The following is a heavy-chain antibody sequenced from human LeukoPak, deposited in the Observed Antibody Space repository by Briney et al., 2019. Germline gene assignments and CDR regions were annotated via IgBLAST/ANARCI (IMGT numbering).Heavy chain of an antibody. CDR2: IKQDGSEK. D-gene: IGHD5-24*01. J-gene: IGHJ4*02. CDR3: ARDGDSGYNAPDWVFDF. Sequence: PGGSLRLSCAGSGFTLSNSWMGWVRQAPGKGLEWVANIKQDGSEKYYVDSVKGRFTISRDNAKNSLYLQLNSLRAEDTAMYYCARDGDSGYNAPDWVFDFWGQGTLVTVSS. V-gene: IGHV3-7*01. CDR1: GFTLSNSW.